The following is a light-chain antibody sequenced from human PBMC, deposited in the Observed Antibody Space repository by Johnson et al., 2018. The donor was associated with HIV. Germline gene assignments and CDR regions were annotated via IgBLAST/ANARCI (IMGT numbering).Light chain of an antibody. CDR3: GTWDSGLSAGV. Sequence: QSVLTQPPSVSAAPGQKVTISCSGSSSNIGSNYVSWYQQLPGTAPKLLIYENDKRPSDIPDRFSGSKSGTSATLGITGLQTGDEADYYCGTWDSGLSAGVFGTGTKVTVL. V-gene: IGLV1-51*02. CDR2: END. J-gene: IGLJ1*01. CDR1: SSNIGSNY.